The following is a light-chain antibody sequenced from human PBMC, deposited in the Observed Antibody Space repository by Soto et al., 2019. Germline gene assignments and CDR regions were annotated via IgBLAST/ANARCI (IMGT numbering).Light chain of an antibody. Sequence: EIVLTQSPATLSLSPGERATLSCRASQSVSSYLAWYQQKPGQAPRLLIYDASNRATGIPARFSGSGSGTDFTLTISSLEPEDCAVYYCQQYNNWPPLTFGGGTKVDIK. J-gene: IGKJ4*01. CDR1: QSVSSY. V-gene: IGKV3-11*01. CDR3: QQYNNWPPLT. CDR2: DAS.